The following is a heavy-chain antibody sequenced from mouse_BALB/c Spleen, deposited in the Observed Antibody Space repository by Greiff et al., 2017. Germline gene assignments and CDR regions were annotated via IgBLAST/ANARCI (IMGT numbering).Heavy chain of an antibody. Sequence: VQLQQSGPGLVQPSQSLSITCTVSGFSLTSYGVHWVRQSPGKGLEWLGVIWSGGSTDYNAAFISRLSISKDNSKSQVFLKMNSLQTDDTAMYYCAREGYDAWFAYWGQGTLVTVSA. V-gene: IGHV2-2*01. D-gene: IGHD2-14*01. CDR1: GFSLTSYG. J-gene: IGHJ3*01. CDR2: IWSGGST. CDR3: AREGYDAWFAY.